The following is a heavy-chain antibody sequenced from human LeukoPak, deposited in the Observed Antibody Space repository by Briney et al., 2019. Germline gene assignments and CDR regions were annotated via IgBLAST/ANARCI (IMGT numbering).Heavy chain of an antibody. Sequence: PGESLRLSCAASGFTFSSYWMSWVRQAPGKGLEWVANIKQDGSEKYYVDSVKGRFTISRDNAKNSLYLQMNSLRAEDTAVYYCARAYYDILTGYSDAFDIWGQGTMVTVSS. J-gene: IGHJ3*02. CDR2: IKQDGSEK. D-gene: IGHD3-9*01. CDR1: GFTFSSYW. CDR3: ARAYYDILTGYSDAFDI. V-gene: IGHV3-7*03.